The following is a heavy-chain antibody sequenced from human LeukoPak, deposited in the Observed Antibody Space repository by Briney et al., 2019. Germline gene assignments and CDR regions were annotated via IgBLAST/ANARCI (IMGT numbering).Heavy chain of an antibody. CDR2: IYSGGNT. Sequence: GGSLRLSCTVSGFPVSINSMSWVRQAPGKGLEWVSFIYSGGNTHYSDSVKGRFTISRDSSKNTLYLQMNSLRAEDTAVYYCTTDPIVGATTSGYWGQGTLVTVSS. CDR3: TTDPIVGATTSGY. CDR1: GFPVSINS. V-gene: IGHV3-53*01. J-gene: IGHJ4*02. D-gene: IGHD1-26*01.